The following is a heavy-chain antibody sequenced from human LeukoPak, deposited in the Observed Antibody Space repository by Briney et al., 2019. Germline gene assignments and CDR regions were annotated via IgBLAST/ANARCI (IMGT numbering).Heavy chain of an antibody. CDR3: ASSELGYCSSTSCNYFDY. CDR2: ISAYNGNT. CDR1: GYTFTSYG. V-gene: IGHV1-18*01. D-gene: IGHD2-2*01. Sequence: ASVKVSCKASGYTFTSYGISWVRQAPGQGLEWMGWISAYNGNTNYAQKLQGRVTMTTDTSTSTAYMELRSLRSDDTAVYYCASSELGYCSSTSCNYFDYWGQGTLVTVSS. J-gene: IGHJ4*02.